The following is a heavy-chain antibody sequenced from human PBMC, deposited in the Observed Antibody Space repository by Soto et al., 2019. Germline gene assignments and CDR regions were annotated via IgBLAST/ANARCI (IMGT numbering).Heavy chain of an antibody. Sequence: TSETLSLTCTVSGGSISSGGTGSYWTWIRQLPGKGLEWIGYIYYTGNTYYNPSLKSRPTISIDTSENQFSLKLTSVTAADTAVYFCASGHDAYKVRYWGQGTQVTVSS. D-gene: IGHD1-1*01. J-gene: IGHJ4*02. V-gene: IGHV4-31*03. CDR1: GGSISSGGTGSY. CDR2: IYYTGNT. CDR3: ASGHDAYKVRY.